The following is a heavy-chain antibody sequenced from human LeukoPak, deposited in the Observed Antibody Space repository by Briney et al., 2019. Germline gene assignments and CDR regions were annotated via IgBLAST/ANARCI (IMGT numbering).Heavy chain of an antibody. CDR3: AGVDYGDYGGAFDI. J-gene: IGHJ3*02. Sequence: GASVKVSCKAPGYTFTSYGISWVRQAPGQGLEWMGWISAYNGNTNYAQKLQGRVTMTTDTSTSTAYMELRSLRSDDTAVYYCAGVDYGDYGGAFDIWGQGTMVTVSS. D-gene: IGHD4-17*01. CDR1: GYTFTSYG. V-gene: IGHV1-18*01. CDR2: ISAYNGNT.